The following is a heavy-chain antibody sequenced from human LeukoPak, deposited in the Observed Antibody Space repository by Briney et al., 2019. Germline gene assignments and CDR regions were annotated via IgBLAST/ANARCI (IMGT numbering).Heavy chain of an antibody. J-gene: IGHJ2*01. D-gene: IGHD3-22*01. Sequence: PSETLSLTCTVSGVSISSSSYYWGWIRQPPGKGLEWIASIYRSGTPYYSPSLKSRGTISVDTSKNQFSLKLTSVTAADTAVYYCASYLGQTEVVINPNNYFFDVWGRGTLVTVSS. CDR1: GVSISSSSYY. V-gene: IGHV4-39*07. CDR3: ASYLGQTEVVINPNNYFFDV. CDR2: IYRSGTP.